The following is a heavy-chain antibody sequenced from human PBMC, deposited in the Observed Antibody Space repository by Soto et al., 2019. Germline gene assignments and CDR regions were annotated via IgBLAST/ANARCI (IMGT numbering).Heavy chain of an antibody. CDR1: GYTLTELS. V-gene: IGHV1-24*01. J-gene: IGHJ6*02. D-gene: IGHD3-3*01. Sequence: ASVKVSCKVSGYTLTELSMHWVRQAPGKGLELMGGFDPEDGETIYAQKFQGRVTMTEDTSTDTAYMELSSLRSEDTAVYYCAAFFWSGYHGPNYYYYGMDVWGQGTTVTVSS. CDR2: FDPEDGET. CDR3: AAFFWSGYHGPNYYYYGMDV.